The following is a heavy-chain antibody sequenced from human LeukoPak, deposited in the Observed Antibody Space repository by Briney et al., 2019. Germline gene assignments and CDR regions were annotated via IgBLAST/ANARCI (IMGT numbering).Heavy chain of an antibody. D-gene: IGHD3-22*01. CDR2: IGLHGYPL. CDR1: GFTFNIYC. J-gene: IGHJ4*02. V-gene: IGHV3-11*04. CDR3: ARKDFSSGSFTY. Sequence: PGGSLRLSCAVSGFTFNIYCMSWIRQAPGKGLEWISYIGLHGYPLDYADSVKGRFTISRDNAQNSLYLDMSSLRAEDTAVYYCARKDFSSGSFTYWGQGTLVTVSS.